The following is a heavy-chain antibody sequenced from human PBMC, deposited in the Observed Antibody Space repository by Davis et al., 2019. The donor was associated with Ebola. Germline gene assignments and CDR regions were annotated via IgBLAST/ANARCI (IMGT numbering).Heavy chain of an antibody. CDR3: ARGFEFTIDWPYYHYYMDV. D-gene: IGHD3-9*01. CDR1: GGSIDRGSYH. Sequence: PSETLSLTCMVSGGSIDRGSYHWSWIRQSAGKGLEWIGHIYASGNTAYNPSLRSRVTISIDTSKNQFSLSLRSVTAADTATYFCARGFEFTIDWPYYHYYMDVWGKGASVTVSS. CDR2: IYASGNT. J-gene: IGHJ6*03. V-gene: IGHV4-61*09.